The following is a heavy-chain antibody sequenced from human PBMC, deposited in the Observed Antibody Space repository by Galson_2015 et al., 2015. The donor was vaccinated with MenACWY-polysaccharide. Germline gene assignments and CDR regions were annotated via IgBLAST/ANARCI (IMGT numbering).Heavy chain of an antibody. CDR3: AIRGYVIMCDIARDAFNL. D-gene: IGHD3-10*02. Sequence: SVKVSCKASGGTFSSYAISWVRQAPGQGLEWMGRIIHILGVANYAQKVQGRVTITADKSTSTAYMELSSLRSEDTAVYYCAIRGYVIMCDIARDAFNLWGQRTMVTVSS. V-gene: IGHV1-69*04. J-gene: IGHJ3*01. CDR2: IIHILGVA. CDR1: GGTFSSYA.